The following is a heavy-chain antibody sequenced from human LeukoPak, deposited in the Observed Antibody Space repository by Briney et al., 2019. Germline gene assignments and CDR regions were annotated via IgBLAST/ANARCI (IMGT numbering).Heavy chain of an antibody. Sequence: PRGSLRLSCAASGFTFSSYEMNWVRQTPGKGLEWLSYISSSGRTTYYADSVKGRFTISRDNAKNSLYLQMNSLRAEDTAVYYCAGGISELDYWGQGTLVTVSS. D-gene: IGHD3-3*02. CDR1: GFTFSSYE. CDR3: AGGISELDY. CDR2: ISSSGRTT. V-gene: IGHV3-48*03. J-gene: IGHJ4*02.